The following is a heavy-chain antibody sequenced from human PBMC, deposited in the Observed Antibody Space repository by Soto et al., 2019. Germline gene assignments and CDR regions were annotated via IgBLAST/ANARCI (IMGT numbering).Heavy chain of an antibody. V-gene: IGHV1-2*04. J-gene: IGHJ6*02. Sequence: ASVKVSCKASGYTFTGYYMHWVRQAPGQGLEWMGWINPNSGGTNYAQKVQGWVTMTRDTSISTAYMELSRLRSDDTAVYYCARLGYYYDSSGYPTYYGMDVWGQGTTVTVSS. CDR3: ARLGYYYDSSGYPTYYGMDV. CDR1: GYTFTGYY. CDR2: INPNSGGT. D-gene: IGHD3-22*01.